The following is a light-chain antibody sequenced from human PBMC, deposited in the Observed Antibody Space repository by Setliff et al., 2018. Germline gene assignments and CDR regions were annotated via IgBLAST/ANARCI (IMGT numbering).Light chain of an antibody. CDR2: DVS. J-gene: IGLJ1*01. CDR3: SAYTDSSTYV. CDR1: TSDIGAYDL. Sequence: SVLAQPASVSGSPGQSITISCSGTTSDIGAYDLVSWYQQHPGKGPKLIIYDVSNRPSGVSNRFSGSKSGNTASLTISGLQAEDEADYYCSAYTDSSTYVFGTGTKVTVL. V-gene: IGLV2-14*03.